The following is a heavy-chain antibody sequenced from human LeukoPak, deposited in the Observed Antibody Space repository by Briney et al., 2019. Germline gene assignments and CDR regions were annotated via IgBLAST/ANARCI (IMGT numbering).Heavy chain of an antibody. Sequence: ASVKVSCKVSGHSLTKFSMEWVRQAPGKGLEWMGGFDPERGETIHAQKLQGRFTMTEDTSTDTAYMELNSLTSEDTAVYYCATGSIVYDFWGQGTLVTVSS. CDR2: FDPERGET. J-gene: IGHJ4*02. CDR1: GHSLTKFS. V-gene: IGHV1-24*01. CDR3: ATGSIVYDF. D-gene: IGHD1-26*01.